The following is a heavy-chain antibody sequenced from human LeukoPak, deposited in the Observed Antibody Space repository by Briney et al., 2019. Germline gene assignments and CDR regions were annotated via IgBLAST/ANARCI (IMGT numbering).Heavy chain of an antibody. D-gene: IGHD6-13*01. V-gene: IGHV4-34*01. CDR1: GVSFSGYY. CDR2: INHSGST. Sequence: SETLSLTCAVYGVSFSGYYWSWIRQPPGKGLEWIGEINHSGSTNYNPSPKSRVTISVDTSKNQFSLKLSSVTAADTAVYYCATGRIAAAATVYYFDYWGQGTLVTASS. CDR3: ATGRIAAAATVYYFDY. J-gene: IGHJ4*02.